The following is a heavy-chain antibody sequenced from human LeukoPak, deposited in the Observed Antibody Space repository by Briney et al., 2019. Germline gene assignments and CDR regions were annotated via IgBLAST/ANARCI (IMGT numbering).Heavy chain of an antibody. CDR1: GFTFSSYA. CDR2: IIPIFGTA. CDR3: ARESPDGSGSY. Sequence: GGSLRLSCAASGFTFSSYAISWVRQAPGQGLEWMGGIIPIFGTANYAQKFQGRVTITADESTSTAYMELSSLRSEDTAVYYCARESPDGSGSYWGQGTLVTVSS. D-gene: IGHD3-10*01. J-gene: IGHJ4*02. V-gene: IGHV1-69*01.